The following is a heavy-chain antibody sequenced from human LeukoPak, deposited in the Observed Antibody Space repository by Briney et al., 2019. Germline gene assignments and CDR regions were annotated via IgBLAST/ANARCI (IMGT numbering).Heavy chain of an antibody. CDR2: IYYSGST. V-gene: IGHV4-39*01. CDR1: GGSISSYY. CDR3: AGGGHSSSWLKLDY. J-gene: IGHJ4*02. Sequence: PSETLSLTCTVSGGSISSYYWGWIRQPPGKGLEWIGSIYYSGSTYYNPSLKSRVTISVDTSKNQFSLKLSSVTAAGTAVYYCAGGGHSSSWLKLDYWGQGTLVTVSS. D-gene: IGHD6-13*01.